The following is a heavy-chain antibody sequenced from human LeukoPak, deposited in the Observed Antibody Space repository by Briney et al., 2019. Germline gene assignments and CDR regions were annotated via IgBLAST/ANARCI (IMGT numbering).Heavy chain of an antibody. CDR2: ISSSSSTI. D-gene: IGHD2-2*01. J-gene: IGHJ6*03. Sequence: GGSLRLSCAASGFTFSSYSMNWVRQAPGKGLEWVSYISSSSSTIYYADSVKGRFTISRDNAKNSLYLQMNSLRAEDTAVYYCASYCSSTSCYSWGYYYYMDVWGKGTTVTVSS. V-gene: IGHV3-48*01. CDR3: ASYCSSTSCYSWGYYYYMDV. CDR1: GFTFSSYS.